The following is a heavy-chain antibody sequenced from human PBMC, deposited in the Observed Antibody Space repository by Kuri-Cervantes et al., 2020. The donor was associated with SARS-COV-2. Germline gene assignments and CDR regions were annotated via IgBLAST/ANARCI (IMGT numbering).Heavy chain of an antibody. CDR3: AREGVMVASGAFDI. V-gene: IGHV3-30*02. J-gene: IGHJ3*02. CDR2: IRYDGSNK. Sequence: GGSLRLSCAASGFTFSSYGMHWVRQAPGKGLEWVAFIRYDGSNKYYADSVKGRFTISRDNSKNTLYLQMNSLRAEDTAVYYCAREGVMVASGAFDIWGQGTMVTVSS. D-gene: IGHD2-15*01. CDR1: GFTFSSYG.